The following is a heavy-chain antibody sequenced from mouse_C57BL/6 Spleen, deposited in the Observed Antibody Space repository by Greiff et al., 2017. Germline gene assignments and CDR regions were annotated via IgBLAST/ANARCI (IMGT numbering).Heavy chain of an antibody. Sequence: QVQLQQPGAELVMPGASVKLSCKASGYTFTSYWMHWVKQRPGQGLEWIGEIDPSDSYTNYNQKFKGQFTLTVDKSSSTAYMQLSSLTSQDSAVYTCAKNHEDYDEALDYWGQGTTLTVSS. CDR2: IDPSDSYT. CDR3: AKNHEDYDEALDY. V-gene: IGHV1-69*01. CDR1: GYTFTSYW. J-gene: IGHJ2*01. D-gene: IGHD2-4*01.